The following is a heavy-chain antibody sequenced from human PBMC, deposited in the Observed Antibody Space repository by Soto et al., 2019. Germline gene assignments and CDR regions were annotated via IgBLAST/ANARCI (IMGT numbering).Heavy chain of an antibody. D-gene: IGHD3-3*01. J-gene: IGHJ2*01. Sequence: PSETLSLTCTVSGGSISSSNFYWGWIRQPPGKGLEWIGSIYYSGSTYYNQSLKSRVTISVDTSKNQFSLKLSSVTAADTVVYYCASYYDFWSGYYSYWYFDLWGRGTLVT. CDR1: GGSISSSNFY. CDR3: ASYYDFWSGYYSYWYFDL. CDR2: IYYSGST. V-gene: IGHV4-39*01.